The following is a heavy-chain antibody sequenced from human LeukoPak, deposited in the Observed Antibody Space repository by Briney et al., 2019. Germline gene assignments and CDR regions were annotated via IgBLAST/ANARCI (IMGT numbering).Heavy chain of an antibody. CDR3: ASAPYYGSGSYYKFDY. CDR2: INPSGGST. D-gene: IGHD3-10*01. J-gene: IGHJ4*02. V-gene: IGHV1-46*01. Sequence: ASVKVSCKASGYTFTSYYMHWVRQAPGQGLEWMGIINPSGGSTSYAQKFQGRVTMTRDTSTSTVYMELSSLRSEDTAVCYCASAPYYGSGSYYKFDYWGQGTLVTVSS. CDR1: GYTFTSYY.